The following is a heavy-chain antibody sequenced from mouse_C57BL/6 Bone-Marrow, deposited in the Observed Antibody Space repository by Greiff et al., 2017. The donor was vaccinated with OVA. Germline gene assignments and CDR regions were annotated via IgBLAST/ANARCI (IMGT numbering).Heavy chain of an antibody. CDR1: GYTFTSYW. D-gene: IGHD2-14*01. Sequence: VQLQQPGAELVKPGASVKLSCKASGYTFTSYWITWVKQRPGQGLEWIGDIYPGSGSTNYNEKFKSKATLTVDTSSSTAYMQRSSLSSEDSAVYCCGRLLWVRDIDDWGTGTTVTVSS. J-gene: IGHJ1*03. V-gene: IGHV1-55*01. CDR2: IYPGSGST. CDR3: GRLLWVRDIDD.